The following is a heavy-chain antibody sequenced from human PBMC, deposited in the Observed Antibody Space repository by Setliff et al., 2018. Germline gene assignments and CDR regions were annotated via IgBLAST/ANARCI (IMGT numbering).Heavy chain of an antibody. CDR3: ARHSSDYYIDV. D-gene: IGHD5-18*01. CDR2: FYTGGST. Sequence: GGSLRLSCAASGFTFGDFAMTWVRQAPGKGLEWVSVFYTGGSTHYADSVKGRSTISRDNSENTLYLQMDSLRVEDTAVYYCARHSSDYYIDVWGKGTTVTVSS. J-gene: IGHJ6*03. CDR1: GFTFGDFA. V-gene: IGHV3-53*01.